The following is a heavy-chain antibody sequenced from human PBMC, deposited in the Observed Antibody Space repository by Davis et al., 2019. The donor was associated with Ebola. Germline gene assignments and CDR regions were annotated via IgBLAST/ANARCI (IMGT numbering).Heavy chain of an antibody. D-gene: IGHD3-22*01. CDR1: GGSISSSSYY. CDR3: ARLTTGLGPFDY. CDR2: IYYSGST. Sequence: MPSETLSLTCTVSGGSISSSSYYWGWIRQPPGKGLEWLGSIYYSGSTYYNPSLKSRVTISVDTSKNQFSLKLSSVTAADTAVYYCARLTTGLGPFDYWGQGTLVTVSS. J-gene: IGHJ4*02. V-gene: IGHV4-39*01.